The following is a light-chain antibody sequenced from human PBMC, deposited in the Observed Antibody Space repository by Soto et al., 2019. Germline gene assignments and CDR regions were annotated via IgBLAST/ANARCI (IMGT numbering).Light chain of an antibody. CDR3: QQYNNWPPWT. CDR2: GAS. Sequence: EIVMTQSPATLSVSPGERATLSCRASQSVSSNLAWYQQKPGQAPRLRIYGASTRATGIPARFSVSGSGTEFTLTISSLQSEDCAVYYCQQYNNWPPWTFGQGTKVEIK. V-gene: IGKV3-15*01. J-gene: IGKJ1*01. CDR1: QSVSSN.